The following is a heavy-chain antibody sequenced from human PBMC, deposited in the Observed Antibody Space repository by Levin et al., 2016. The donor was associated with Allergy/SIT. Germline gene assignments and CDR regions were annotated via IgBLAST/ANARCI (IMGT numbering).Heavy chain of an antibody. D-gene: IGHD5-12*01. CDR1: GFTFSSYG. CDR3: AKVKWLRFYHYYGMDV. J-gene: IGHJ6*02. Sequence: GGSLRLSCAASGFTFSSYGMHWVRQAPGKGLEWVAFIRYDGSNKYYADSVKGRFTISRDNSKNTLYLQMNSLRAEDTAVYYCAKVKWLRFYHYYGMDVWGQGTTVTVSS. CDR2: IRYDGSNK. V-gene: IGHV3-30*02.